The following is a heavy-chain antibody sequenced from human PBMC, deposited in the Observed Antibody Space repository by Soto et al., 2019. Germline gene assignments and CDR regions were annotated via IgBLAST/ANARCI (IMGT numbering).Heavy chain of an antibody. V-gene: IGHV1-18*01. CDR2: INVYNGDR. J-gene: IGHJ5*02. CDR1: GYIFTKYG. Sequence: QVQVVQSGPELKKPGASVKVACKTQGYIFTKYGIGWVRQAPGHGLEWVGLINVYNGDRKVAPKFQDRVSMTTDTAKDTAYMELKSLRSGDTAVYYCARLQLGGDRMLNWFDPWGQGTLVTVSS. CDR3: ARLQLGGDRMLNWFDP. D-gene: IGHD2-21*02.